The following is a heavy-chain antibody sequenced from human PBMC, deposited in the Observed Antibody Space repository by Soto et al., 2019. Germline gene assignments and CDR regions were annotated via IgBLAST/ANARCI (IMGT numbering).Heavy chain of an antibody. V-gene: IGHV3-30*18. CDR1: GFTFSSHG. Sequence: HPGGSLRLSCAASGFTFSSHGLHWVRQAPSRGLEWVAIMSYDGNNQYYADSVKGRFTISRDNFKNTLHLQMNSLRAEDTAVYYCAKELRDIVLVPAATGYNWFDPWGQGTLVTVSS. CDR2: MSYDGNNQ. J-gene: IGHJ5*02. D-gene: IGHD2-2*01. CDR3: AKELRDIVLVPAATGYNWFDP.